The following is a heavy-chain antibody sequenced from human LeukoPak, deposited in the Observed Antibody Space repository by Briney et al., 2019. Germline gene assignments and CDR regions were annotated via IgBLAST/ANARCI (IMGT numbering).Heavy chain of an antibody. J-gene: IGHJ4*02. Sequence: ASVKVSCKASGYTFTSYGISWVRQAPGQGFEWMGWISAYNGNTNYAQKLQGRVTMTTDTSTSTAYMELRSLRSDDTAVYYCARDDEYSSGWYGIDYWGQGTLVTVSS. CDR2: ISAYNGNT. CDR3: ARDDEYSSGWYGIDY. D-gene: IGHD6-19*01. CDR1: GYTFTSYG. V-gene: IGHV1-18*01.